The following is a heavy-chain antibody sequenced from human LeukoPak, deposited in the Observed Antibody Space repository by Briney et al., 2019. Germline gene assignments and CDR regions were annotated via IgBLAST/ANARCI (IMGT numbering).Heavy chain of an antibody. CDR1: GYTFTGYY. D-gene: IGHD3-3*01. Sequence: ASVKVSCKASGYTFTGYYMHWVRQAPGQGLEWMGWINPNSGGTNYAQKFQGRVTMTRDTSISTAYMEPSRLRSDDTAVYYCARERITIFDYGMDVWGQGTTVTVSS. J-gene: IGHJ6*02. V-gene: IGHV1-2*02. CDR2: INPNSGGT. CDR3: ARERITIFDYGMDV.